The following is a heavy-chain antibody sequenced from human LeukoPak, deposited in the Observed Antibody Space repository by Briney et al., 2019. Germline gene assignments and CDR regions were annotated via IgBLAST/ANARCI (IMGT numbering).Heavy chain of an antibody. CDR1: GFTFSDYY. CDR3: ARGRSRGSDY. J-gene: IGHJ4*02. CDR2: IGNSGSYT. V-gene: IGHV3-11*05. Sequence: PGGSLRLSCAASGFTFSDYYMSWIRQAPGKGLEWVSYIGNSGSYTNYADSVKGRFTTSRDNAKSSLYLQMNILRADDSAVYYCARGRSRGSDYWGQGTLVTVSS. D-gene: IGHD3-16*01.